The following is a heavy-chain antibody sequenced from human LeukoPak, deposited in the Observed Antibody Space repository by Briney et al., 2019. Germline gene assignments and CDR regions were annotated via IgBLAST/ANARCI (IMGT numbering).Heavy chain of an antibody. D-gene: IGHD7-27*01. CDR2: IGNNGGGI. J-gene: IGHJ4*02. CDR3: AIDPNWETHN. V-gene: IGHV3-23*01. CDR1: GFTFTSYT. Sequence: GGSLRLSCAASGFTFTSYTMYWVRQAPGKGLEWVSIIGNNGGGIHYADSVRGRFTISRDNSKNTLYLQMTNLRVDDTALYYCAIDPNWETHNWGQGVLVTDSS.